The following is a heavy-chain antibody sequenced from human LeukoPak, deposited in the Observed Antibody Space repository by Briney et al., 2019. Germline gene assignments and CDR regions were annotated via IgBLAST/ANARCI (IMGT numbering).Heavy chain of an antibody. V-gene: IGHV3-23*01. CDR1: GFTFDYSA. D-gene: IGHD2-21*01. Sequence: GGSLRLSCAASGFTFDYSAMTWVRQAPEKGLEWVSTINTGDITFYANSVKGRFTISRDNSRNTLSLQMSSLRAEDTAVYYCSPHIHYSYEYWGRGTLVTVS. CDR2: INTGDIT. CDR3: SPHIHYSYEY. J-gene: IGHJ4*02.